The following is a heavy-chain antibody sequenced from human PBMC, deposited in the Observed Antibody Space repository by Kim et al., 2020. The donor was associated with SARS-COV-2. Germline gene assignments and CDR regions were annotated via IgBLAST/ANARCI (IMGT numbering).Heavy chain of an antibody. V-gene: IGHV1-3*01. D-gene: IGHD3-22*01. CDR3: ARGEDSSGFFDY. Sequence: KYSQKFQGRVTITRDTSASTAYMELSSLRSEDTAVYYCARGEDSSGFFDYWGQGTLVTVSS. J-gene: IGHJ4*02.